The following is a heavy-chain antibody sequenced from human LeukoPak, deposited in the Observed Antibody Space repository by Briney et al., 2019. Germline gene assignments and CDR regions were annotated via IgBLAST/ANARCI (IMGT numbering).Heavy chain of an antibody. J-gene: IGHJ3*02. CDR2: IYYSGST. CDR3: VRHLSAGRPAFDI. D-gene: IGHD2-15*01. V-gene: IGHV4-59*08. CDR1: GGSINSYY. Sequence: SETLSPTCTVSGGSINSYYWSWIRQPPGKGLEWIGYIYYSGSTNYNPSLKSRVTISVDTSNNKFSLKLTSLTAADTAVYYCVRHLSAGRPAFDIWGQGTMVTVSS.